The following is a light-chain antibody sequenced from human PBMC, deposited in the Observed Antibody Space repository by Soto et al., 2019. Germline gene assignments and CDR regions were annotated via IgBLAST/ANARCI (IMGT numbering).Light chain of an antibody. J-gene: IGLJ1*01. Sequence: QSVLTQPPSVSGAPGQRVTISCTGSSSNIGAGYDVHWYQQLPGTAPKLLIYDNNNRPSGVPDRLSGSKSGTAASLAITGLQADDEADYYCQSYDSSLSGYVFGTGTKVTVL. CDR1: SSNIGAGYD. CDR2: DNN. CDR3: QSYDSSLSGYV. V-gene: IGLV1-40*01.